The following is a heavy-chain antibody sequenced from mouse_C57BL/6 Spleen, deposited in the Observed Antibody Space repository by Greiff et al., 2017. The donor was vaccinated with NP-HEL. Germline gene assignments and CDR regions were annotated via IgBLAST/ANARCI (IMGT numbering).Heavy chain of an antibody. J-gene: IGHJ3*01. CDR2: INPSSGYT. V-gene: IGHV1-4*01. CDR1: GYTFTSYT. CDR3: AREGIYDYDEGAWFAY. D-gene: IGHD2-4*01. Sequence: VQLVESGAELARPGASVKMSCKASGYTFTSYTMHWVKQRPGQGLEWIGYINPSSGYTKYNQKFKDKATLTADKSSSTAYMQLSSLTSEDSAVYYCAREGIYDYDEGAWFAYWGQGTLVTVSA.